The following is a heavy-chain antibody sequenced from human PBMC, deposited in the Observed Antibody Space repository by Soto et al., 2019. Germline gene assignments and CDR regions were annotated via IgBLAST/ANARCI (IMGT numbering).Heavy chain of an antibody. D-gene: IGHD3-10*01. CDR3: ARLLYGSGSSRRGWFDP. CDR2: IYYSGST. J-gene: IGHJ5*02. Sequence: SETLSLTCTVSGGSISSGDYYWSWIRQPPGKGLEWIGYIYYSGSTYYNPSLKSRVTISVDTSKNQYSLKLSSVTAADTAVYFCARLLYGSGSSRRGWFDPWGQGTLVTVSS. CDR1: GGSISSGDYY. V-gene: IGHV4-30-4*01.